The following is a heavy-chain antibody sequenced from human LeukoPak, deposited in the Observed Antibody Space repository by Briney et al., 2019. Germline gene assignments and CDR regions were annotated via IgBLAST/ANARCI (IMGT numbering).Heavy chain of an antibody. CDR1: GYTSTNYY. Sequence: ASVKVSCKASGYTSTNYYMNWVRQAPGQGLEWMGMINPSSGSTSYAQRFQGRVTTTRDTSTSTVYMELSSLRSEDTAIYYYARDLYYASSGGALHIWGQGTLFTVSS. J-gene: IGHJ3*02. CDR3: ARDLYYASSGGALHI. CDR2: INPSSGST. V-gene: IGHV1-46*01. D-gene: IGHD3-22*01.